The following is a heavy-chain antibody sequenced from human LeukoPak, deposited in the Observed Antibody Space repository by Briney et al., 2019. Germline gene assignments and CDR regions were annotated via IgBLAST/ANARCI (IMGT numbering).Heavy chain of an antibody. V-gene: IGHV3-30*07. D-gene: IGHD2-15*01. J-gene: IGHJ4*02. CDR2: IAYEGSEK. CDR1: GSIFSGHL. Sequence: AGGSLRLSCAASGSIFSGHLLHWVRQAPGKGLEWVAVIAYEGSEKYHADSVKGRFAISRDNFDHTVYLQMNSLRAEDTAVYYCARSHCSGGSCYFDYWGQGTLVTVSS. CDR3: ARSHCSGGSCYFDY.